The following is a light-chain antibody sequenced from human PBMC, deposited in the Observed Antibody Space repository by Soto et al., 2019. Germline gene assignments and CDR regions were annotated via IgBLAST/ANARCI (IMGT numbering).Light chain of an antibody. CDR3: RSYSISTSYL. CDR1: SSDVGGYDY. Sequence: QSALTQPASVSGSPGQSITLSCTGTSSDVGGYDYVSWYQLHPGKAPKLMVFEVSNRPSGVSYRFSGSKSGNTASLTISGLQSEDEADYFCRSYSISTSYLFGTGTQGTVL. J-gene: IGLJ1*01. CDR2: EVS. V-gene: IGLV2-14*01.